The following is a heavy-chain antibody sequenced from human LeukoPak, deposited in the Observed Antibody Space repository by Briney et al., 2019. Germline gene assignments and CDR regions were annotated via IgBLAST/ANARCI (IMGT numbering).Heavy chain of an antibody. J-gene: IGHJ3*02. CDR1: GFTFSSYS. V-gene: IGHV3-48*02. CDR3: ATGILGANGAFDI. D-gene: IGHD1-26*01. CDR2: ISSVSSSV. Sequence: GGSLRLSCAASGFTFSSYSTNWVRQAPGKGLEWVSYISSVSSSVHYADSVKGRFTISRDNAKNSLYLQMNSLRDEDTAVYYCATGILGANGAFDIWGQGTMVTVSS.